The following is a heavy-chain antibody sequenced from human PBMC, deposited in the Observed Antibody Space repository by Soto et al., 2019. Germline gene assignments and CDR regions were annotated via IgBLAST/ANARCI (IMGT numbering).Heavy chain of an antibody. Sequence: PGESLKISCEASVYSFTSYWILWVRQMPGKGLEWMGVISPGDSDTRYSPSFQGQVTISADKSLGTAYLQWGSLKASDTAIYYCARGNRPLIRDAFDVWGQGTMVTVSS. CDR3: ARGNRPLIRDAFDV. CDR1: VYSFTSYW. J-gene: IGHJ3*01. V-gene: IGHV5-51*01. CDR2: ISPGDSDT.